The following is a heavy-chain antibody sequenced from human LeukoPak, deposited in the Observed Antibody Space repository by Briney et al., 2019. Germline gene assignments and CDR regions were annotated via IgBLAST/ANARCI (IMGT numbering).Heavy chain of an antibody. V-gene: IGHV3-64D*06. Sequence: GGSLTLSCSASGFTFDRFAMHWVRQAPGKGLEYLSGIGSNGRSTHNADSVKGRFTISRDNSKNTLFLQMTSLRAEDTAVYYCVNQISGWVYWGQGTLVTVSS. CDR2: IGSNGRST. CDR3: VNQISGWVY. D-gene: IGHD6-19*01. CDR1: GFTFDRFA. J-gene: IGHJ4*02.